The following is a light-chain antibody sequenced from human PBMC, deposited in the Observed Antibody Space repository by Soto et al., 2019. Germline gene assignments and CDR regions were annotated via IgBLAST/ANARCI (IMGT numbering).Light chain of an antibody. Sequence: IQLSSTQSGAFGDEVTITCRASQTISSWLTWYQQKPGKAPKLLIYKASTLKSGVPSRFSGSGSGTEFTLTISGLQPEDFATYFCQHNNSNAWAFGQGTKVDI. CDR3: QHNNSNAWA. CDR2: KAS. J-gene: IGKJ1*01. V-gene: IGKV1-5*03. CDR1: QTISSW.